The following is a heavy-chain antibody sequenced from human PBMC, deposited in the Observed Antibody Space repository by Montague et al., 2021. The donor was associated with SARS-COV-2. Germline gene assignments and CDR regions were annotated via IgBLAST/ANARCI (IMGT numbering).Heavy chain of an antibody. CDR1: VGSISSNNCY. J-gene: IGHJ4*02. CDR2: IYYSGST. V-gene: IGHV4-39*07. Sequence: SETLSLTCTVSVGSISSNNCYWGWIRQPPGKALEWIGSIYYSGSTYYNPSLKSRVTMSVDTSENQFSLKLSSATAADTAVYYGARDGFYYDRSGPSNFDYWGQGTLDNVSS. CDR3: ARDGFYYDRSGPSNFDY. D-gene: IGHD3-22*01.